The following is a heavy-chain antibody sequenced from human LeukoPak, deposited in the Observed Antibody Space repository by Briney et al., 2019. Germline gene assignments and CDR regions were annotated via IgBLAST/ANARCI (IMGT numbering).Heavy chain of an antibody. D-gene: IGHD5-18*01. J-gene: IGHJ4*02. CDR2: IIPGNGNT. CDR3: ARVDTDTLDY. V-gene: IGHV1-3*01. Sequence: ASVKVSCKASGYTFTSYTMHWVRQAPGQRLEWMGWIIPGNGNTKYSQKFQGRVTITRDTSASTAYMELSSLRSEDTAVYYCARVDTDTLDYWGQGTLVTVSS. CDR1: GYTFTSYT.